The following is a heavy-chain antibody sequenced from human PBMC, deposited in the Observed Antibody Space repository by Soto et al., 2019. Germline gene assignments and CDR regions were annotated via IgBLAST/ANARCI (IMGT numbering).Heavy chain of an antibody. J-gene: IGHJ4*02. V-gene: IGHV4-59*01. Sequence: ETLSLTCTVSGGSISSNYWSWIRQPPGKGLEWIGYIYYSGSTNYNPSLKSRVTISIDTSKNQFSLKLSSVTAADTAVYYCARGVRYFDWFDWGQGTLVTVSS. CDR3: ARGVRYFDWFD. CDR2: IYYSGST. D-gene: IGHD3-9*01. CDR1: GGSISSNY.